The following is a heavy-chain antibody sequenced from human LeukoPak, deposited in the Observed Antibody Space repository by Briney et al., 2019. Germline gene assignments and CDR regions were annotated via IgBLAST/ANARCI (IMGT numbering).Heavy chain of an antibody. CDR2: IIPIFGIA. V-gene: IGHV1-69*04. Sequence: GASLKVSYKASGGTFSSYAISWVRQAPGQGLEWMGRIIPIFGIANYAQKFQGRVTITADKSTSTAYMELSSLRSEDTAVYYCASASESFDYWGQGTLVTVSS. CDR1: GGTFSSYA. J-gene: IGHJ4*02. CDR3: ASASESFDY.